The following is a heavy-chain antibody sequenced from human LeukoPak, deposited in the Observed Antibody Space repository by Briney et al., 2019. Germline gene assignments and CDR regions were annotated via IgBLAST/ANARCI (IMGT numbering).Heavy chain of an antibody. CDR2: ISYDGSNK. CDR3: AKDVYYYDSSGYQAIYYYYYGMDV. J-gene: IGHJ6*02. Sequence: GRSLRLSCAASGFTFSSYGMHWVRQAPGKGLEWVAVISYDGSNKYYADSVKGRFTISRDNSKNTLYLQMNSLRAEDTAVYYCAKDVYYYDSSGYQAIYYYYYGMDVWGQGTTVTVS. D-gene: IGHD3-22*01. CDR1: GFTFSSYG. V-gene: IGHV3-30*18.